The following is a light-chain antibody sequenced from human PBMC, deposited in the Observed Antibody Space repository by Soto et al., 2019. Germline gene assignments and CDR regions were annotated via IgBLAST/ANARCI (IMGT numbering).Light chain of an antibody. V-gene: IGLV1-44*01. CDR1: SSHIGSKS. Sequence: QSVLTQSPSASGTPGQRVTMSCSGGSSHIGSKSVSWYQQLPGTAPKLLIYITDQRPSGVPDRFSGSKSDTSASLAISELHSDDAADYYCAEWDDRLNGYVFGTGIKLTVL. J-gene: IGLJ1*01. CDR2: ITD. CDR3: AEWDDRLNGYV.